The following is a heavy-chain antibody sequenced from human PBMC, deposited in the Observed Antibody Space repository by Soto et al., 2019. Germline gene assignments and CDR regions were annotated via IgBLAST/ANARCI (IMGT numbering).Heavy chain of an antibody. CDR3: AKSSDSGSYIYY. CDR2: ISGSGGST. J-gene: IGHJ4*02. V-gene: IGHV3-23*01. CDR1: GFTFSSYA. D-gene: IGHD1-26*01. Sequence: GGSLRLSCAASGFTFSSYAMSWVRQAPGKGLEWVSTISGSGGSTYYADSVKGRFTISRDNSKNTLYLQMNSLRAEDTAVYYCAKSSDSGSYIYYWGQGTLVTVSS.